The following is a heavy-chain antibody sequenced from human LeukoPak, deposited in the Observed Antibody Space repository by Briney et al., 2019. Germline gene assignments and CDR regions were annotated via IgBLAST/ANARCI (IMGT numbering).Heavy chain of an antibody. Sequence: PGGSLRLSCAASGFTFSDYYMSWIRQAPGKGLEWVSYISSSGSTIYYADSVKGRFTISRDNAKNSLYLQMNSLRAEDTAVYYCAKLPQGVAGTRYYFDYWGQGTLVTVSS. D-gene: IGHD6-19*01. CDR1: GFTFSDYY. V-gene: IGHV3-11*01. CDR3: AKLPQGVAGTRYYFDY. CDR2: ISSSGSTI. J-gene: IGHJ4*02.